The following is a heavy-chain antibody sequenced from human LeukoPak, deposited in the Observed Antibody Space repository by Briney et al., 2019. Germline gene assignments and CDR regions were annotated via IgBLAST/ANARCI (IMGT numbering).Heavy chain of an antibody. Sequence: ASVKVSCKASGYTFTSYGISWVRQAPGQGLEWMGWISAYNGSTNYAQKLQGRVTMTTDTSTSTAYMELRSLRSDDTAVYYCATRVTYYYDSSDLIDYWGQGTLVTVSS. CDR2: ISAYNGST. J-gene: IGHJ4*02. D-gene: IGHD3-22*01. CDR1: GYTFTSYG. V-gene: IGHV1-18*01. CDR3: ATRVTYYYDSSDLIDY.